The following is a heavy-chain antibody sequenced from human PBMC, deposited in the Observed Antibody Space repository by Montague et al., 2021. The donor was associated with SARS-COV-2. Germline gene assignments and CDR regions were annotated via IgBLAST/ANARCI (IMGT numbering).Heavy chain of an antibody. CDR1: AGSISSSNW. Sequence: SETLSLTCAVSAGSISSSNWWCWVRQPPGKGLEWIAEIYHSGGTNYNPPLKSRVTISVDKAKNQFSLKLSSVTAADTAVYYCARIPFGYYGMDVWGQGTTVTVSS. CDR2: IYHSGGT. J-gene: IGHJ6*02. D-gene: IGHD3-16*01. V-gene: IGHV4-4*02. CDR3: ARIPFGYYGMDV.